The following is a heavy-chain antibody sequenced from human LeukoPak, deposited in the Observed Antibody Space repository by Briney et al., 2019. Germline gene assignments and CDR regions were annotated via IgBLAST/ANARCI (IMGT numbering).Heavy chain of an antibody. Sequence: GASVKVSCKASGYTFTSYAMHWVRQAPGQRLEWMGWINAGNGNTKYSQEFQGRVSITRDTSASTAYMELSSLRSEDTAVYYCAIRGAVAGLYNWFDPWGQGTLVTVSS. CDR3: AIRGAVAGLYNWFDP. V-gene: IGHV1-3*03. D-gene: IGHD6-19*01. CDR2: INAGNGNT. CDR1: GYTFTSYA. J-gene: IGHJ5*02.